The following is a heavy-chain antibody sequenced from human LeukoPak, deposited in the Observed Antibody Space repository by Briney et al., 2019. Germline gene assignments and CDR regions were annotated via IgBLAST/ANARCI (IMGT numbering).Heavy chain of an antibody. CDR2: IRSKAYGGTT. V-gene: IGHV3-49*04. J-gene: IGHJ6*03. CDR1: GFTFGDYA. CDR3: TRDSSLSSGYYYPYYYYYMDV. Sequence: GGSLRLSCTASGFTFGDYAMSWVRQAPGKGLEWVGFIRSKAYGGTTEYAASVKGRFTISRDDSRSIAYLQMNSLKTEDTAVYYCTRDSSLSSGYYYPYYYYYMDVWGKGTTVTISS. D-gene: IGHD3-22*01.